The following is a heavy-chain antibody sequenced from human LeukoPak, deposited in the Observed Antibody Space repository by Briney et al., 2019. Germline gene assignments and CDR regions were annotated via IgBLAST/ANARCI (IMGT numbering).Heavy chain of an antibody. CDR1: GGSISTYY. J-gene: IGHJ4*02. V-gene: IGHV4-59*01. D-gene: IGHD3-10*01. Sequence: SETLSLTCTVSGGSISTYYWSWIRQPPGKGLEWIGYIDYSGANNYNPSLKSRVTMSVDTSKHQFSLKLSSVTAADTAVYYCARVGSYCFEYWGQGTLVTVSS. CDR3: ARVGSYCFEY. CDR2: IDYSGAN.